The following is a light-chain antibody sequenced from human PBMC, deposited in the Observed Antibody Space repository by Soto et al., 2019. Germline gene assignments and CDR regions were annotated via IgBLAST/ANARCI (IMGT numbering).Light chain of an antibody. Sequence: QSVLTQPASVSGSPGQSITISCTGTNSDVGDDNFVSWYQHHPNKAPKLIIYEVSNRPSGISNRFSGSKSGNTASLTISGLQAEDEADYYCSSYTGSGTNTVVFGGGTKLTVL. CDR3: SSYTGSGTNTVV. J-gene: IGLJ2*01. V-gene: IGLV2-14*01. CDR2: EVS. CDR1: NSDVGDDNF.